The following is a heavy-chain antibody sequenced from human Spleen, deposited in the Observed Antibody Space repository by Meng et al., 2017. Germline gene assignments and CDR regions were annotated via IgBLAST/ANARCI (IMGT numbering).Heavy chain of an antibody. Sequence: VGSGGGLVRPGGSLRLSCSASGFPSSSHWMHWVRQVPGKGLVGVSRVNDDGGDTNYADSVKGRFTISRDNAKDTVHLQMNSLRSDDTALYYCANDRITDWGQGTLVTVSS. V-gene: IGHV3-74*02. D-gene: IGHD3-16*01. CDR1: GFPSSSHW. CDR3: ANDRITD. CDR2: VNDDGGDT. J-gene: IGHJ1*01.